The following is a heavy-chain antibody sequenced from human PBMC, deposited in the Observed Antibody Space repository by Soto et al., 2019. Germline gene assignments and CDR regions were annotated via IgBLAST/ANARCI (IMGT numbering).Heavy chain of an antibody. CDR2: ISYDGSDK. Sequence: QVQLVESGGGVVQPGRSLRLSCAASGFTFSSYGMHWVRQAPGKGLEWVAVISYDGSDKYYADSVKGRFTISRDNSNNTLYLQMDSLRAEDTAVYYCAKGVVVYTTYFQHWGQGTLVTVSS. V-gene: IGHV3-30*18. CDR3: AKGVVVYTTYFQH. D-gene: IGHD2-8*02. J-gene: IGHJ1*01. CDR1: GFTFSSYG.